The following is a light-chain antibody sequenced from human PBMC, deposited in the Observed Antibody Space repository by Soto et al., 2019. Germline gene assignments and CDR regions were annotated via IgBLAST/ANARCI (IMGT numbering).Light chain of an antibody. Sequence: QSVLSQPASVSGSPGQSITISCTGTSSDVGGYNYVSWYQQHPGKAPKLMIYDVSNRPSGVSNRFSGSKSVNTASLTISGLQAEDEADYCCSSYTSSSTHVVFGGGTKLTVL. J-gene: IGLJ2*01. CDR2: DVS. CDR3: SSYTSSSTHVV. CDR1: SSDVGGYNY. V-gene: IGLV2-14*03.